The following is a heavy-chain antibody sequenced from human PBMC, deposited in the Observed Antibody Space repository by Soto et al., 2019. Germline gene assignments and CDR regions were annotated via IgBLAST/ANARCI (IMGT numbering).Heavy chain of an antibody. CDR2: MNPKSGNT. CDR3: ARAGIYCSVTSTSCYAFDI. V-gene: IGHV1-8*01. CDR1: GYNFASND. D-gene: IGHD2-2*01. J-gene: IGHJ3*02. Sequence: ASVKVSCKASGYNFASNDINWVRQATGQGLEWMGWMNPKSGNTGYAQKFQGRVTMTRDTSISTAYMELSSLRSEDAAIYYCARAGIYCSVTSTSCYAFDIWGQGTLVTVSS.